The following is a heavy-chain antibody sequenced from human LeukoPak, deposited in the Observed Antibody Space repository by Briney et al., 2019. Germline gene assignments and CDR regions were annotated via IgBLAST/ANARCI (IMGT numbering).Heavy chain of an antibody. Sequence: PSETLSLTCAVSGGSISSSNWWSWVRQPPGKGLEWIGEIYHSGSTYYNPSLKSRVTISVDTSKNQFSLKLSSVTAADTAVYYCARDNGIIGVVAAKDAFDIWGQGTMVTVSS. D-gene: IGHD2-15*01. CDR3: ARDNGIIGVVAAKDAFDI. V-gene: IGHV4-4*02. CDR2: IYHSGST. J-gene: IGHJ3*02. CDR1: GGSISSSNW.